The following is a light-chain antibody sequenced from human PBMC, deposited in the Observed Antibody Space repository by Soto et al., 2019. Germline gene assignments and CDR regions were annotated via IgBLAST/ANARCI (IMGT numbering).Light chain of an antibody. V-gene: IGKV3-15*01. CDR2: GAS. CDR3: QQYNTWWT. Sequence: EIVMTQSPATLSVSPGERATLSCRASQSVSSNLAWYQQKPGQAPSLLIYGASTRATGIPARFSGSGSGTEFTLTISSLQSEDFAVYYCQQYNTWWTFGQGTKVEIK. CDR1: QSVSSN. J-gene: IGKJ1*01.